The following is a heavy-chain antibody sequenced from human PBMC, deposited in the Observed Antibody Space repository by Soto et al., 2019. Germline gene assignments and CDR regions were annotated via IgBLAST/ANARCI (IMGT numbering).Heavy chain of an antibody. J-gene: IGHJ3*02. Sequence: ASVKVSCKASGYTFTSYDINWVRQATGQGLEWMGWMNPNSGNTGYAQKFQVRVTMTRNTSISTAYMELSSLRSEDTAVYYCARDMTFDAFDIWGQGTMVTVSS. CDR2: MNPNSGNT. CDR3: ARDMTFDAFDI. CDR1: GYTFTSYD. D-gene: IGHD2-15*01. V-gene: IGHV1-8*01.